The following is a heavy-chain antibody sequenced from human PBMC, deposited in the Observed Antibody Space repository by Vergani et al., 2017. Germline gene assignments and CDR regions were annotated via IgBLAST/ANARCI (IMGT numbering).Heavy chain of an antibody. CDR2: IRYDGSSE. CDR3: ANSVIAGNVGVAYFGMDV. Sequence: QVQILQSGGGVVQPGGSLRLSCTLSGFTLNTYSIHWVRQAPGKGLEWVSFIRYDGSSEYYGDSVKGRFTISRDKSQNTVNLQMNSLRTEDTAVYFCANSVIAGNVGVAYFGMDVLGRGTTVTVSS. D-gene: IGHD2/OR15-2a*01. V-gene: IGHV3-30*02. J-gene: IGHJ6*02. CDR1: GFTLNTYS.